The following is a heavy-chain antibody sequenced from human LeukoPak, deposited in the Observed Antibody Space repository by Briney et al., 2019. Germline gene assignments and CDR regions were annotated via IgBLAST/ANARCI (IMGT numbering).Heavy chain of an antibody. Sequence: SETLSLTCAVYGGSFSGYYWSWIRQPPGEGLEWIGEINHSGSTNYNPSLKSRVTISVDTSKNQFSLKLSSVTAADTAVYYCARRKLGIRGGYGMDVWSQGTTVTVSS. CDR3: ARRKLGIRGGYGMDV. CDR2: INHSGST. V-gene: IGHV4-34*01. CDR1: GGSFSGYY. J-gene: IGHJ6*02. D-gene: IGHD7-27*01.